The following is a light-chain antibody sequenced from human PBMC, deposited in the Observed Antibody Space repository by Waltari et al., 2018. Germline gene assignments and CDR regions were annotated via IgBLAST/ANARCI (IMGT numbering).Light chain of an antibody. CDR2: EVS. Sequence: QSALTQPPSASGSPGQSVTMSCTGTSSDVGGYNYVSWYQQHPGTVPKLIIYEVSERPSVVPHRFSGSKSGNTASRTVSGLQAEDEADYYCSSYAGSNSHVFGTGTRVTVL. CDR3: SSYAGSNSHV. CDR1: SSDVGGYNY. J-gene: IGLJ1*01. V-gene: IGLV2-8*01.